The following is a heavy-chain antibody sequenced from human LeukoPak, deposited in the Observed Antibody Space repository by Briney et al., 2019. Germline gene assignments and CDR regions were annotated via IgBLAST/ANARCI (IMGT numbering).Heavy chain of an antibody. D-gene: IGHD3-22*01. J-gene: IGHJ4*02. V-gene: IGHV3-23*01. CDR1: GFTFSSYA. CDR3: AKSGRVFDTSGYYWFPN. CDR2: ISGRGANT. Sequence: GGSLRLSCSASGFTFSSYAMSWVRQAPGKGLEWVSSISGRGANTHYADSVKGRFTISGDYSKNTLNLQMNSLRAEDTAVYYCAKSGRVFDTSGYYWFPNWGQGILVTVSS.